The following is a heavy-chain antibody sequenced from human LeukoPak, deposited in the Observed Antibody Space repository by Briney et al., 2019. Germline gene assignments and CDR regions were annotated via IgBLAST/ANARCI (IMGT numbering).Heavy chain of an antibody. V-gene: IGHV3-20*04. J-gene: IGHJ3*02. CDR1: GFTFDDYG. Sequence: GGSLRLSCAASGFTFDDYGMSWVRQAPGKGLEWVSGINWNGGSTDYADSVKGRFTISRDSAKNSLYLQMNSLRAEDTALYYCARDRYYDILTGSDAFDIWGQGTMVTVSS. CDR2: INWNGGST. D-gene: IGHD3-9*01. CDR3: ARDRYYDILTGSDAFDI.